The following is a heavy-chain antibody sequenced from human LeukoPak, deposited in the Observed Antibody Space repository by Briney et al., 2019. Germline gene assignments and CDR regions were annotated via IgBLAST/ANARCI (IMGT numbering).Heavy chain of an antibody. CDR1: GFTFSNHW. CDR2: IDPYGNYI. D-gene: IGHD4-17*01. V-gene: IGHV3-74*01. Sequence: GGSLRLSCEGSGFTFSNHWMSWVRQAPGKGLVGVARIDPYGNYISYADSVQGRFTISRDNSKNTLYLQMNSLRAEDTAVYYCGSTTVTTDYYFDYWGQGTLVTVSS. J-gene: IGHJ4*02. CDR3: GSTTVTTDYYFDY.